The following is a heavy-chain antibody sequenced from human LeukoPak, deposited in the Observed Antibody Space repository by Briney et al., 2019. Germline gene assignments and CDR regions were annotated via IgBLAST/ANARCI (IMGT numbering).Heavy chain of an antibody. CDR2: INHSGST. CDR1: GGSISSYY. V-gene: IGHV4-34*01. D-gene: IGHD1-14*01. CDR3: AAGGSWFDP. Sequence: SETLSLTCTVSGGSISSYYWSWIRQPPGKGLEWIGEINHSGSTNYNPSLKSRVTISVDTSKNQFSLKLSSVTAADTAVYYCAAGGSWFDPWGQGTLVTASS. J-gene: IGHJ5*02.